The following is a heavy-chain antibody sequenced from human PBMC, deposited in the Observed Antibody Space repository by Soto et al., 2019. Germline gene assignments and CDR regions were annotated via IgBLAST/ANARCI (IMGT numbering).Heavy chain of an antibody. J-gene: IGHJ5*02. D-gene: IGHD3-3*02. CDR1: GGTFSSYA. V-gene: IGHV1-69*06. Sequence: SVKVSCKASGGTFSSYAISWVRQAPGQGLEWVGGIIPMFGTANYAQKFQGRVTITADKSTSPAYMELRSLPSEDPAVYYCARDKGHFWIGYQNCLDPSGQGPMVTVYS. CDR3: ARDKGHFWIGYQNCLDP. CDR2: IIPMFGTA.